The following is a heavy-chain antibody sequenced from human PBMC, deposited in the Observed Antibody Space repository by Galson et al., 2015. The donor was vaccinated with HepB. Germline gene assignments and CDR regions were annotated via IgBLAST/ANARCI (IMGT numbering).Heavy chain of an antibody. J-gene: IGHJ3*01. D-gene: IGHD3-9*01. CDR1: GYSFNSYA. Sequence: CKGSGYSFNSYALHWVRQAPGQRLEWVGWINAGNGNTRSSQKFQGRVTITSDTSASTVYMELSSLRPEDTAIYYCARGDYDILTGYYVASFDVWGQGTMVTVSS. V-gene: IGHV1-3*01. CDR2: INAGNGNT. CDR3: ARGDYDILTGYYVASFDV.